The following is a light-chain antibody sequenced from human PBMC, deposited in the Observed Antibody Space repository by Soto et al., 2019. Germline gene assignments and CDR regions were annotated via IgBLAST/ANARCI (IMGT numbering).Light chain of an antibody. Sequence: QSVLTQPPSASGSPGQSVAISCTGTSSDVGSYNYVSWYQQHPGKAPKLMIYEVNKRPSGVPDRFCGSKSGNTVSLTVSGLQAEDEADYYCSSYAGSSNVFGTGTKVTVL. CDR3: SSYAGSSNV. V-gene: IGLV2-8*01. CDR2: EVN. J-gene: IGLJ1*01. CDR1: SSDVGSYNY.